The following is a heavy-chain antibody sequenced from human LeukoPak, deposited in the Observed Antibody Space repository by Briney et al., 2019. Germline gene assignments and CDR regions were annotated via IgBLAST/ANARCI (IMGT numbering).Heavy chain of an antibody. D-gene: IGHD2-2*01. CDR3: ARGGNGVVPAAAVYFYYYYMDV. CDR1: GGTFSSYA. Sequence: GSSVKVSCKASGGTFSSYAISWVRQAPGQGLEWMGGIIPIFGTANYAQKFQGRVTITADESTSTAYMELSSLRSEDTAVYYCARGGNGVVPAAAVYFYYYYMDVWGKGTTVTVSS. J-gene: IGHJ6*03. CDR2: IIPIFGTA. V-gene: IGHV1-69*01.